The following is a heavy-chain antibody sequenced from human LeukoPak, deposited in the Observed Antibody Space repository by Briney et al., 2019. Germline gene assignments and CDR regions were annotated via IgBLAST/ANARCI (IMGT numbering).Heavy chain of an antibody. J-gene: IGHJ6*02. Sequence: PGGSLRLSCAASGFSFSNYDMHWVRQAPGKGLEWVAGISYGGSNKYYADSVKGRLTISRDNAKNSLYLQMNSLRAEDTAVYYCAGEVSVGPNYFGMDVWGQGTTVTVSS. CDR1: GFSFSNYD. V-gene: IGHV3-30*03. CDR2: ISYGGSNK. D-gene: IGHD1-26*01. CDR3: AGEVSVGPNYFGMDV.